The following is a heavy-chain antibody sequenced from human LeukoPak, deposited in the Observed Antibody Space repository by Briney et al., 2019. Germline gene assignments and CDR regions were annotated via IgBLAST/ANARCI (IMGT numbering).Heavy chain of an antibody. CDR2: IYSGGST. J-gene: IGHJ4*02. V-gene: IGHV3-53*05. D-gene: IGHD3-22*01. Sequence: GGSLRLSCAASGLTVSSNYMSWVRQAPGKGLEWVSVIYSGGSTYYADSVKGRFTISRDNSKNTLYLQMNSLRAEDTAVYYCAKDQRDSSGYYPFDYWGQGTLVTVSS. CDR3: AKDQRDSSGYYPFDY. CDR1: GLTVSSNY.